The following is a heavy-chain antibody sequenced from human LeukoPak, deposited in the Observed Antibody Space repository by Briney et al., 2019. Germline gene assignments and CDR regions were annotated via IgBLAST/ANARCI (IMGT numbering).Heavy chain of an antibody. CDR3: ARVLSIAAAPAPFDY. CDR2: INPSGGST. Sequence: ASVKVSCKASGYTFTGYYMHWVRQAPGQGLEWMGIINPSGGSTSYAQKFQGRVTMTRDTSTSTVYMELSSLRSEDTAVYYCARVLSIAAAPAPFDYWGQGTLVTVSS. J-gene: IGHJ4*02. CDR1: GYTFTGYY. V-gene: IGHV1-46*01. D-gene: IGHD6-13*01.